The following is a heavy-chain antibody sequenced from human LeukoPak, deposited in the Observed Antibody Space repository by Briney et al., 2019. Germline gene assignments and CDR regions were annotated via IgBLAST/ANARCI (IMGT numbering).Heavy chain of an antibody. Sequence: PGRSLRLSCAASGFTFSSYAMHWVRQAPGKGLEWVAVISYDGSNKYYADSVKGRFTISRDNSKNTLYLQMNSLRAEDTAVYYCATLVEMATIAFDYWGQGTLVTVSS. J-gene: IGHJ4*02. V-gene: IGHV3-30-3*01. CDR1: GFTFSSYA. D-gene: IGHD5-24*01. CDR3: ATLVEMATIAFDY. CDR2: ISYDGSNK.